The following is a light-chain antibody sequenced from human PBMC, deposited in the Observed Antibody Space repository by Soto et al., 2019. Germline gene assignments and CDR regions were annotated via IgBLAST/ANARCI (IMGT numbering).Light chain of an antibody. J-gene: IGKJ5*01. Sequence: EIVLTQSPATLSLSPGESATLSCRASQSFSSYLAWYQQKPGQAPRLLIYDASKRAAGIQARFSGRGSGTDFTLTISSLEPEDFAVYYCQQRSNWPPVITFGQGKRLEIK. V-gene: IGKV3-11*01. CDR3: QQRSNWPPVIT. CDR1: QSFSSY. CDR2: DAS.